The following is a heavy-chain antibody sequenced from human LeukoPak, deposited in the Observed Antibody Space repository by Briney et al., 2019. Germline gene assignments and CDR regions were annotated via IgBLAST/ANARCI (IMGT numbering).Heavy chain of an antibody. Sequence: SETLSLTCTVSGGSSSSSSYYWGWIRQPPGKGLEWIGSIYYSGSTYYNPSPKSRVTISVDTSKNQFSLKLSSVTAADTAVYYCARDQGILKWELDYWGQGTLVTVSS. CDR3: ARDQGILKWELDY. CDR1: GGSSSSSSYY. D-gene: IGHD1-26*01. V-gene: IGHV4-39*07. CDR2: IYYSGST. J-gene: IGHJ4*02.